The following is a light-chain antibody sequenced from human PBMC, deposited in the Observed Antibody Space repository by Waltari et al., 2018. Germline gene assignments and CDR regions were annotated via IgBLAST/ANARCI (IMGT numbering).Light chain of an antibody. CDR3: SSYSSSDSWV. CDR2: DVR. J-gene: IGLJ3*02. CDR1: RRTVGSYNL. Sequence: QSALTHPASVSGSPARSIAISCTGSRRTVGSYNLVSWYQQRLGKAPKLLIFDVRKRPSGISNRFSGSKSGITASLTISGLQAEDEADYYCSSYSSSDSWVFGGGTTLIVL. V-gene: IGLV2-14*01.